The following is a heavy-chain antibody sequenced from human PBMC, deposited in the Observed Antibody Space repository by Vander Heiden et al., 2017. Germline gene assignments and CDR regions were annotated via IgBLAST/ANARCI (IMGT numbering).Heavy chain of an antibody. CDR3: ARDPKLYGAFGPYFDY. Sequence: EVQLVQSGGGWVQPGGSLRRPRGASGFPFSSYTMTWVRQTPGKGLEWISYISATGVTIYYSQSVEGRFTISRDNVKNSLYLQMNNLRDDDTGVYYCARDPKLYGAFGPYFDYWGQGVLVTVAS. D-gene: IGHD2-15*01. J-gene: IGHJ4*02. CDR1: GFPFSSYT. CDR2: ISATGVTI. V-gene: IGHV3-48*02.